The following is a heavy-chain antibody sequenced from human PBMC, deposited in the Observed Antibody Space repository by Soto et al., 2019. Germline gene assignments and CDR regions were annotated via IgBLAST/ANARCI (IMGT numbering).Heavy chain of an antibody. CDR3: ATPLWFGEFAALMDV. Sequence: GASVKFSCKVSGYTLTELSMHWVRQAPVKGLEWMGGFDPEDGETIYAQKFQGRVTMTEDTSTDTAYMELSSLRSEDTAVYYCATPLWFGEFAALMDVWGQGTTVTVSS. D-gene: IGHD3-10*01. CDR1: GYTLTELS. V-gene: IGHV1-24*01. J-gene: IGHJ6*02. CDR2: FDPEDGET.